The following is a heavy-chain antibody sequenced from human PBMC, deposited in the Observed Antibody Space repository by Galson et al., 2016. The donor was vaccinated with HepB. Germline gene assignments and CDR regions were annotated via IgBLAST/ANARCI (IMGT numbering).Heavy chain of an antibody. J-gene: IGHJ6*02. D-gene: IGHD3-3*01. Sequence: SETLSLTCSVSGGSISSYYWSWIRQSPGKGLEWIGYIYHSGSTNYNPSLKSRVTISVDTSKNQFTLQLSSVTAADTAVYYCARDVGGYYDSWSGYYSGVEYYYGMDVWGQGTTVTVS. CDR3: ARDVGGYYDSWSGYYSGVEYYYGMDV. CDR2: IYHSGST. CDR1: GGSISSYY. V-gene: IGHV4-59*01.